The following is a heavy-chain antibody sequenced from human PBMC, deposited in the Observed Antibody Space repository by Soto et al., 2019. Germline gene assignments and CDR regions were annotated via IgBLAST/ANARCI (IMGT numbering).Heavy chain of an antibody. CDR1: GFSVISSLIC. V-gene: IGHV2-26*01. D-gene: IGHD2-2*01. CDR3: ARYISLPAAVDNWFDP. J-gene: IGHJ5*02. Sequence: SGPTLVNPTETLTLTLTVSGFSVISSLICVSWVRHPPGKALEWLANIFSNGEKSYTTSLKSRLTISKDTSKGQVVLSMTNLDPVDTATYYCARYISLPAAVDNWFDPWGQGTLVTVSS. CDR2: IFSNGEK.